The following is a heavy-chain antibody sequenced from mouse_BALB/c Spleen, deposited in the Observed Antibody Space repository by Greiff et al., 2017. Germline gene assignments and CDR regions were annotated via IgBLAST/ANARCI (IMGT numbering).Heavy chain of an antibody. CDR3: ARRGDYDVGGYAMDY. D-gene: IGHD2-4*01. Sequence: QVHVKQSGAELVRPGTSVKVSCKASGYAFTNYLIEWVKQRPGQGLEWIGVINPGSGGTNYNEKFKGKATLTADKSSSTAYMQLSSLTSDDSAVYFCARRGDYDVGGYAMDYWGQGTSVTVSS. CDR2: INPGSGGT. CDR1: GYAFTNYL. V-gene: IGHV1-54*03. J-gene: IGHJ4*01.